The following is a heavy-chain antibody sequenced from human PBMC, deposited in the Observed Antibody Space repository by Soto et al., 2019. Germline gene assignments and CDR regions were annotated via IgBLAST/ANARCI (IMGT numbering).Heavy chain of an antibody. Sequence: QVQLVESGGGVVQPGRSLRLSCAASGFTFSSFGVHWVRQAPGKGLEWVAVISYDGNNKYYADSVKGRFTISRDNSRKMVYLQMDSLRAEDTAVYYCAKDFRGCTSGVCLHNWFDLWGQGTLVTVSS. D-gene: IGHD2-8*01. CDR2: ISYDGNNK. J-gene: IGHJ5*02. CDR1: GFTFSSFG. CDR3: AKDFRGCTSGVCLHNWFDL. V-gene: IGHV3-30*18.